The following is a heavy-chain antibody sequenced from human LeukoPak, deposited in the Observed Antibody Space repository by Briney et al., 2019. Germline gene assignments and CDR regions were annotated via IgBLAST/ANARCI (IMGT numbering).Heavy chain of an antibody. Sequence: GGSLRLSCAASGFTFSSYDIHWVRQAPGKGLEWVAFIRYDGSNKSYADSVKGRFTISRDNSKNTLYLQMNSLRAEDTAVYYCARMPPRIAVAASDFWGQGTLVTVSS. CDR2: IRYDGSNK. V-gene: IGHV3-30*02. CDR3: ARMPPRIAVAASDF. CDR1: GFTFSSYD. D-gene: IGHD6-19*01. J-gene: IGHJ4*02.